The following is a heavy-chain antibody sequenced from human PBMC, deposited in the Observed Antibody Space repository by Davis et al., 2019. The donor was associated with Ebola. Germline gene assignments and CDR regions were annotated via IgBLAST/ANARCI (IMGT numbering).Heavy chain of an antibody. V-gene: IGHV4-30-2*01. J-gene: IGHJ6*02. CDR1: GGSISSGGYS. CDR3: ARGGGGYCSSTSCYRYYGMDV. D-gene: IGHD2-2*02. CDR2: INHSGST. Sequence: MPSETLSLTCAVSGGSISSGGYSWSWIRQPPGKGLEWIGYINHSGSTNYNPSLKSRVTISVDTSKNQFSLKLSSVTAADTAVYYCARGGGGYCSSTSCYRYYGMDVWGQGTTVTVSS.